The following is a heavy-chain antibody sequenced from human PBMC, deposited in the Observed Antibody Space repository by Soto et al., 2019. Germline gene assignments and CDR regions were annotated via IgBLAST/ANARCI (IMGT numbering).Heavy chain of an antibody. D-gene: IGHD6-19*01. Sequence: ASVKVSCKPSGYTFTSYGISWVRQAPGQGLEWMGWLNVGNGNTKYSQKFQGRVTITGDTSASTAYMELSSLRSEDTAVYYCARERWASGSRWFDPWGQGTLVTVSS. CDR1: GYTFTSYG. J-gene: IGHJ5*02. CDR3: ARERWASGSRWFDP. CDR2: LNVGNGNT. V-gene: IGHV1-3*01.